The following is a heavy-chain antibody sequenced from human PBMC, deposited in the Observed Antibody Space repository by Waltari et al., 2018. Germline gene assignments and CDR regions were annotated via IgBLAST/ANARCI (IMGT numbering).Heavy chain of an antibody. CDR3: ARRYGDYVDY. Sequence: QLQLQESGPGLVKPSETLSLTCTVSGGPISSSSSYWGWIRQPPGKGLEWIGSIYYSGSTYYNPSLKSRVTISVDTSKNQFSLKLSSVTAADTAVYYCARRYGDYVDYWGQGTLVTVSS. V-gene: IGHV4-39*07. D-gene: IGHD4-17*01. J-gene: IGHJ4*02. CDR2: IYYSGST. CDR1: GGPISSSSSY.